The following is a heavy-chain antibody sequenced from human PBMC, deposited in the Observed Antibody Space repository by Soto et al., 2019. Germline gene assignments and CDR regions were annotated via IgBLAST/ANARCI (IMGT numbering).Heavy chain of an antibody. CDR2: LAYDGTNR. CDR1: GFTFSAFA. CDR3: ARGASGGVDY. D-gene: IGHD3-10*01. J-gene: IGHJ4*02. Sequence: PGGSLRLSCAASGFTFSAFAMHWVRQAPGKGLDWVAVLAYDGTNRYYADSVKGRFTISRDNSKNTLYLHMGGLRGDETAVYYCARGASGGVDYWGQGTPVTSPQ. V-gene: IGHV3-30-3*01.